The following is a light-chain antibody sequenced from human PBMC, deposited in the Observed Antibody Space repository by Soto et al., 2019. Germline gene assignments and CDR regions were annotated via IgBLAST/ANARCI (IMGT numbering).Light chain of an antibody. CDR2: GAS. V-gene: IGKV3-20*01. CDR3: QQYGSSLLFT. J-gene: IGKJ3*01. CDR1: QSVSSSY. Sequence: EIVLTQSPGTLSLSPGERATLSCRASQSVSSSYLAWYQQKPGQAPRLLIYGASSRATGIPDRFSGRGSGADFTLTISRRVPEDFAVYYCQQYGSSLLFTFGPGTKVDIK.